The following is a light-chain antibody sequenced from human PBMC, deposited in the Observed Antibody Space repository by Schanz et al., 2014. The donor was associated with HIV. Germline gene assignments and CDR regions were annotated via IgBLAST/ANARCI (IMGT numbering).Light chain of an antibody. V-gene: IGLV9-49*01. CDR1: SGYSNYK. CDR3: GADHGSGSNFVYV. J-gene: IGLJ1*01. Sequence: QLVLTQPPSASASLGALVTLTCTLSSGYSNYKVDWYQQRPGKGPRFVMRVGTGGIVGSKGDGIPDRFSVLGSGLNRYLTIKNIQEEDESDYHCGADHGSGSNFVYVFGTGTKLTVL. CDR2: VGTGGIVG.